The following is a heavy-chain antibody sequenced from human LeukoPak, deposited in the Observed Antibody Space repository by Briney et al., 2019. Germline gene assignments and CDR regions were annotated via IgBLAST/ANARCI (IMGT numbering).Heavy chain of an antibody. CDR1: GFTFSSYA. D-gene: IGHD3-22*01. J-gene: IGHJ4*02. Sequence: HPGGSLRLSCAASGFTFSSYAMSWVRQAPGKGLEWVSAISGSGGSTYYADSVKGRFTISRDNSKNTLYLQMNSLRAEDTAVYYCAKGSYDSSGYYTLDLYCFDYWGQGTLVTVSS. V-gene: IGHV3-23*01. CDR3: AKGSYDSSGYYTLDLYCFDY. CDR2: ISGSGGST.